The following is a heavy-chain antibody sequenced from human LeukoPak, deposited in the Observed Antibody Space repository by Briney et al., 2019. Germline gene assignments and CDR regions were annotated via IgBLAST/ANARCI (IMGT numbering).Heavy chain of an antibody. CDR3: ARGLRLTTVTTHYDY. CDR1: GFTFSSYS. J-gene: IGHJ4*02. V-gene: IGHV3-33*08. Sequence: GGSLRLSCAASGFTFSSYSMHWVRQAPGKGLEWVAVIWYDGSNKYYADSVKGRFTISRDNSKNTLYLQMNSLRAEDTAVYYCARGLRLTTVTTHYDYWGQGTLATVSP. D-gene: IGHD4-11*01. CDR2: IWYDGSNK.